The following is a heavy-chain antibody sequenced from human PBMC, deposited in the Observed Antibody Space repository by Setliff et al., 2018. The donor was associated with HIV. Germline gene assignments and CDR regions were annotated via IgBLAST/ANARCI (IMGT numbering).Heavy chain of an antibody. CDR2: IKEDGSEK. V-gene: IGHV3-7*01. CDR1: GVTLSAYL. Sequence: PGGSLRLSCVGSGVTLSAYLMTWVRQAPGTGLEWVANIKEDGSEKYYVDSVKGRFTISRDNAKNSLYLQMNSLRAEDTAVYYCARDGDDSGWDFDYWGQGTLFTVSS. J-gene: IGHJ4*02. CDR3: ARDGDDSGWDFDY. D-gene: IGHD6-19*01.